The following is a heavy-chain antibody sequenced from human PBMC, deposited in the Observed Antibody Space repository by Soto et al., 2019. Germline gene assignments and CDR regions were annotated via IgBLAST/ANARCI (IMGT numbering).Heavy chain of an antibody. D-gene: IGHD6-13*01. CDR2: ISYDGSNK. J-gene: IGHJ4*02. CDR1: GFTFSSYG. CDR3: AKAELAAAGTDSFDY. V-gene: IGHV3-30*18. Sequence: PGGSLRLSCAASGFTFSSYGMHWVRQAPGKGLEWVAVISYDGSNKYYADSVKGRFTISRDNSKNTLYLQMNSLRAEDTAVYYCAKAELAAAGTDSFDYWGQGTLVTVSS.